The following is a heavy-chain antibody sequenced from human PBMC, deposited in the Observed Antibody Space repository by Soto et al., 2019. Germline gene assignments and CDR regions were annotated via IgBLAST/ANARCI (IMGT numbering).Heavy chain of an antibody. D-gene: IGHD3-16*01. J-gene: IGHJ6*02. CDR2: INGYNGNT. V-gene: IGHV1-18*01. CDR1: GYTFSTYG. CDR3: AGMGDGPYYYSGMDG. Sequence: QVQLVQSGAEVKKPGASVKVSCKASGYTFSTYGISWVRQAPGQGLEWMGWINGYNGNTNYAPKLQGRITMTTDTSKTTAYMELRRLRSEDTAVDYCAGMGDGPYYYSGMDGWGQGTTVTVSS.